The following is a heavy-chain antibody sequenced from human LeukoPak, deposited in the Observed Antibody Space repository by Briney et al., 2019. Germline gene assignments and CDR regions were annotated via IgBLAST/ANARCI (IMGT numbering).Heavy chain of an antibody. V-gene: IGHV3-23*01. CDR1: GFTFSDYY. Sequence: HAGGSLRLSCAASGFTFSDYYMSWIRQAPGKGLEWVSAISGSGGSTYYADSVKGRFTISRDNSKNTLYLQMNSLRAEDTAVYYCAISIDGYFDLWGRGTLVTVSS. CDR3: AISIDGYFDL. J-gene: IGHJ2*01. CDR2: ISGSGGST. D-gene: IGHD2/OR15-2a*01.